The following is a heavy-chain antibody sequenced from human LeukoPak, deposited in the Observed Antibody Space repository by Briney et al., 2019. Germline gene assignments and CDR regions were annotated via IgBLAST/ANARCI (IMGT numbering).Heavy chain of an antibody. J-gene: IGHJ4*02. CDR2: INPNSGGT. Sequence: WASVKVSCKASGYTFTGYYMHWVRQAPGQGLEWMGWINPNSGGTNYAQKFQGRVTITADKSTSTAYMELSSLRSEDTAVYYCARDYGAKRVFDYWGQGTLVTVSS. V-gene: IGHV1-2*02. D-gene: IGHD4-23*01. CDR3: ARDYGAKRVFDY. CDR1: GYTFTGYY.